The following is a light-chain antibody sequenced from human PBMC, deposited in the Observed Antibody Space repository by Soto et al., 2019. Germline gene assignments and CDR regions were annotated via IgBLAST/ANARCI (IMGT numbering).Light chain of an antibody. CDR3: QHYNNWLPWT. CDR2: GAS. V-gene: IGKV3-15*01. CDR1: QSISSN. Sequence: EIVMTQSPATLSVSPGERATLSCRASQSISSNLAWYQQKPGQAPRLLIYGASTRATGIPARFSGSGSGTEFTPTIISLQSEDFAVYYCQHYNNWLPWTFGQGTKVEIK. J-gene: IGKJ1*01.